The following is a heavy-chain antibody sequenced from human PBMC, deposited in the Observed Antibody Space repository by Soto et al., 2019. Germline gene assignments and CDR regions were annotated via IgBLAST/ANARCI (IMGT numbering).Heavy chain of an antibody. J-gene: IGHJ4*02. CDR2: IYYSGST. CDR1: GGSISSYY. V-gene: IGHV4-59*01. D-gene: IGHD6-13*01. Sequence: QVQLQESGPGLVKPSETLSLTCTVSGGSISSYYWSWIRQPPGKGLEWSGYIYYSGSTNYNPSIKARVTPSVDTSKKPFSLKLSSVTAADTAEYSCASSSRWYRVHYWVEETLVTVSS. CDR3: ASSSRWYRVHY.